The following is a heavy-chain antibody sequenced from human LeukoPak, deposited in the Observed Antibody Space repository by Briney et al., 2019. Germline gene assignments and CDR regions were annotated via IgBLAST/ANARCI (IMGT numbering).Heavy chain of an antibody. V-gene: IGHV1-18*01. CDR1: YTFTXXX. CDR3: ARDPSLKRHFDY. D-gene: IGHD1-1*01. Sequence: YTFTXXXISXXXQAPGQGLEWMGWISAYNGNTNYAQKFQGRVTMTRDTSTSTVYMELSSLRSEDTAVYYCARDPSLKRHFDYWGQGTLVTVSS. J-gene: IGHJ4*02. CDR2: ISAYNGNT.